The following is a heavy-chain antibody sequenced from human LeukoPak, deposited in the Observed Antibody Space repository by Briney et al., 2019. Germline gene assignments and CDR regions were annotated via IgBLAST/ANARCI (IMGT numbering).Heavy chain of an antibody. CDR3: AINSAYYYYGMDV. J-gene: IGHJ6*02. Sequence: SETLSLTCAVYGGSFSGYYWSWIRQPPGKGLEWIGEINHSGSTNYNPSLKSRVTISVETSKNQFSLKLSSVTAADTAVYYCAINSAYYYYGMDVWGRGTTVTVSS. V-gene: IGHV4-34*01. CDR1: GGSFSGYY. CDR2: INHSGST. D-gene: IGHD5-24*01.